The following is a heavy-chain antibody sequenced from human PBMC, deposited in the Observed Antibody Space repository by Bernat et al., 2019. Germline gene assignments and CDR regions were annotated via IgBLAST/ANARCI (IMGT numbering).Heavy chain of an antibody. CDR2: ISYDGSNK. Sequence: QVQLVESGGGVVQPGRSLRLSCAASGFTFSSYGMHWVRQAPGKGLEWVAVISYDGSNKYYADSVKGRFTISRDNSKNTLYLQMNSLRAEDTAVYYCAREGTGDRCFDYWGQGTLVTVSS. V-gene: IGHV3-30*03. CDR1: GFTFSSYG. CDR3: AREGTGDRCFDY. D-gene: IGHD7-27*01. J-gene: IGHJ4*02.